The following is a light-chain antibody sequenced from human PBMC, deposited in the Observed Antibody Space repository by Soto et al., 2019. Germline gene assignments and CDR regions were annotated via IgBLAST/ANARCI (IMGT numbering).Light chain of an antibody. J-gene: IGKJ4*01. Sequence: DIQMTQSPSSLSASVGDRVTITCRASQDIGHDLGWYQQKPGKAPKRLIHAASSLQSGVPSRFSGSESGTEFTLTISSLQPEDFATYYCQQYKSYPVTFGGGTKVEVK. CDR3: QQYKSYPVT. CDR2: AAS. V-gene: IGKV1-17*01. CDR1: QDIGHD.